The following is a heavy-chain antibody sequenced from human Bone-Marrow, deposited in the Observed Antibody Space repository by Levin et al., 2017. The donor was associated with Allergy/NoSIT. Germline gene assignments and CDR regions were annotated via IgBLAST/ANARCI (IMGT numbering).Heavy chain of an antibody. Sequence: GGSLRLSCIVSGFILSNYDITWVRQAPGKGLEWVSGTSGGGGSPYYADSVKGRFTTTGDKSRNTVYLQMNDLRVEDTAIYYCAKEKWLQFGAPVDYWGQGTLGTVSS. D-gene: IGHD5-24*01. V-gene: IGHV3-23*01. CDR1: GFILSNYD. CDR2: TSGGGGSP. CDR3: AKEKWLQFGAPVDY. J-gene: IGHJ4*02.